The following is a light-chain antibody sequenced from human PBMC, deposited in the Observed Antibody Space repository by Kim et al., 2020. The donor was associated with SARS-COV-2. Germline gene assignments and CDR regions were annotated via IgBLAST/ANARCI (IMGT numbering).Light chain of an antibody. J-gene: IGKJ1*01. V-gene: IGKV2-30*01. CDR2: KVS. CDR3: VRNTHSPAT. CDR1: QSLVYSDGNTY. Sequence: DVVMTQSPLSLPVTLGQPASISCRSSQSLVYSDGNTYLNWFQQRPGQSPRRLIYKVSNRDSGVPDRFSGSGSGTDFTLKIRGVESLDMGVYNSVRNTHSPATFGQGTKVDIK.